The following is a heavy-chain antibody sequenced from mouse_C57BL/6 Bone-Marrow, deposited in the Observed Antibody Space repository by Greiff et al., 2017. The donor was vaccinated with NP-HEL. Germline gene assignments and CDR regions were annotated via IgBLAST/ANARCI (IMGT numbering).Heavy chain of an antibody. D-gene: IGHD2-4*01. J-gene: IGHJ1*03. Sequence: EVQLQQSGPELVKPGASVKISCTASGYSFTGYYMHWVKQSHGHILDWIGYIYPYNGVSSYNQKFKGKATLTVDTSSSTAYMELRSLTSEDSAVYDCARKCVDYDGDWYFDVWGTGTTVTVSS. V-gene: IGHV1-31*01. CDR3: ARKCVDYDGDWYFDV. CDR1: GYSFTGYY. CDR2: IYPYNGVS.